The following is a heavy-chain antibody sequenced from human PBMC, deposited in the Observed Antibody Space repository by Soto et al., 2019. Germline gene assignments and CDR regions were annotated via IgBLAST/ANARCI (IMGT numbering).Heavy chain of an antibody. CDR1: GGSISSSSYY. J-gene: IGHJ1*01. Sequence: QLQLQESGPGLVKPSETLSLTCTVSGGSISSSSYYWGWIRQPPGKGLEWIGSIYYSGSTYYNPSLESRVTVSVDTSKDLFSLKLGSVTAAATAVYYCASSLITMVPEGDWGQGTLVTVSS. CDR2: IYYSGST. V-gene: IGHV4-39*01. D-gene: IGHD3-10*01. CDR3: ASSLITMVPEGD.